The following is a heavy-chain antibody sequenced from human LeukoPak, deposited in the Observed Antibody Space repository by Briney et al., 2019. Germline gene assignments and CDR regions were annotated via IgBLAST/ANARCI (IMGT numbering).Heavy chain of an antibody. V-gene: IGHV3-23*01. CDR1: GFTFSSYG. D-gene: IGHD4-23*01. J-gene: IGHJ4*02. CDR3: AKDRSVAVDY. Sequence: GGSLRLSCAASGFTFSSYGMSWVRQAPGKGLAWVSAISGSGGSTYYADSVKGRFTISRDNSKNTLYLQMNSLRAEDTAVYYCAKDRSVAVDYWGQGTLVTVSS. CDR2: ISGSGGST.